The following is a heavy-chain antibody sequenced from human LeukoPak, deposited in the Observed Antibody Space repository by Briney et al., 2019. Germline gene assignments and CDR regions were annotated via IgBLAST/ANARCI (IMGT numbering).Heavy chain of an antibody. CDR2: ISSSSSYI. V-gene: IGHV3-21*01. Sequence: GGSLRLSCAASGFTFSSYSMNWVRQAPGKGLEWVSSISSSSSYIYYADSVKGRFTISRDNAKNSLYLQMNSLRAEDTAVYYCARVGTYCSRTSCYGGKDYYMDVWGKGTTVTVSS. CDR1: GFTFSSYS. CDR3: ARVGTYCSRTSCYGGKDYYMDV. D-gene: IGHD2-2*01. J-gene: IGHJ6*03.